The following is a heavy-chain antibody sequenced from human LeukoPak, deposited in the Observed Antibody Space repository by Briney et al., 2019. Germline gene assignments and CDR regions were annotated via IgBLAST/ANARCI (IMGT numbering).Heavy chain of an antibody. V-gene: IGHV1-2*06. Sequence: ASVKVSCKASGYTFTAYFMHWVRQAPGQGLEWMGRINPDSGGTNYAQKFQGRVTMTRDTSITTAYMDLSRLTYDDTAVYYCARGGTEASSGDYWGQGTLVTVSS. CDR3: ARGGTEASSGDY. CDR2: INPDSGGT. CDR1: GYTFTAYF. D-gene: IGHD3-10*01. J-gene: IGHJ4*02.